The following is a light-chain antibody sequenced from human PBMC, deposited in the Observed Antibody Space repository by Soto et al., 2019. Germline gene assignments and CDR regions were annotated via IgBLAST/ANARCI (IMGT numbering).Light chain of an antibody. CDR2: DAS. Sequence: EIVLTQSPATLSLSPGERATLSCRASQSVSSYLAWYQQKPGQAPRLLIYDASNRATGIPARFSGSGSGTDFTLTTSSLEPEDFAVSYCQQRRNWPPYTFGQGTKLEIK. J-gene: IGKJ2*01. V-gene: IGKV3-11*01. CDR3: QQRRNWPPYT. CDR1: QSVSSY.